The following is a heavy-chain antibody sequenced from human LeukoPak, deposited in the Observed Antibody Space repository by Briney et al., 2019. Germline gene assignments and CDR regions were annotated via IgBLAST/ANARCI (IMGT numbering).Heavy chain of an antibody. CDR3: ARAHYDFWSGYYPDY. J-gene: IGHJ4*02. CDR2: SNHRGNT. V-gene: IGHV4-34*01. D-gene: IGHD3-3*01. Sequence: SETLSLTCAVYGRSFSGYYWSWIRQPPGKGLEWIGESNHRGNTNYNPSVKSGVTISVDTSKNQFSLKLSSVTAADTAVYYCARAHYDFWSGYYPDYWGQGTLVTVSS. CDR1: GRSFSGYY.